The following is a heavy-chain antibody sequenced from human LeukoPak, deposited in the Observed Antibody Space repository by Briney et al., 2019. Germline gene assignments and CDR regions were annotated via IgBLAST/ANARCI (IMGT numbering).Heavy chain of an antibody. V-gene: IGHV4-31*03. D-gene: IGHD4-17*01. J-gene: IGHJ3*02. Sequence: ASQTLSFTCTVSGGSISSGGYYWSWIRQHPGKGLEWIGYIYYSGSTYYNPSLKSRVTISVDTSKNQFSLKLSSVTAADTAVYYCARYTVTTQKDAFDIWGQGTMVTVSS. CDR1: GGSISSGGYY. CDR2: IYYSGST. CDR3: ARYTVTTQKDAFDI.